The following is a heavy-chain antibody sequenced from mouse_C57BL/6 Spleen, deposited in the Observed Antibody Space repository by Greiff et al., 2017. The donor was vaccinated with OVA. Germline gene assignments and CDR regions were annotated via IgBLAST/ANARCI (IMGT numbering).Heavy chain of an antibody. V-gene: IGHV5-12*01. Sequence: EVKVEESGGGLVQPGGSLKLSCAASGFTFSDYYMYWVRQTPEKRLEWVAYISNGGSSTYYPDTVKGRFTISRDNAKNTLYLQMSRLKSEDTAMYYCARGGAMDYWGQGTSVTVSS. CDR1: GFTFSDYY. J-gene: IGHJ4*01. CDR2: ISNGGSST. CDR3: ARGGAMDY.